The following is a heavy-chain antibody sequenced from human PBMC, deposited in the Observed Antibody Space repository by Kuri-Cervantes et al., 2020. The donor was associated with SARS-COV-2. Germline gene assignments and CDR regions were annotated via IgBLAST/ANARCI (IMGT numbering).Heavy chain of an antibody. Sequence: SETLSLTCTVSGGSISSSSYYWGWIRQPPGKGLEWIGSIYYSGSTYYNPSLKSRVTISVDTSKNQFSLKLSSVTAADTAVYYCARIPGYYDILTGSVWGQGTLVTVSS. CDR3: ARIPGYYDILTGSV. CDR1: GGSISSSSYY. D-gene: IGHD3-9*01. V-gene: IGHV4-39*07. CDR2: IYYSGST. J-gene: IGHJ4*02.